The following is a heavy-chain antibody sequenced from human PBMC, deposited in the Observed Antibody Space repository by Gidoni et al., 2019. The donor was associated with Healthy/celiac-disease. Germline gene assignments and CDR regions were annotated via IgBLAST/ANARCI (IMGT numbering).Heavy chain of an antibody. Sequence: QVQLQQWGAGLLKPSETLSLTCAVYGWSFSGYYWTWIRQPPGKGLEWIGEINHSGSTNYNPSLKSRVTISVDTSKNQFSLKLSSVTAADTAVYYCARRIVVLPAAPNWFDPWGQGTLVTVSS. CDR3: ARRIVVLPAAPNWFDP. V-gene: IGHV4-34*01. D-gene: IGHD2-2*01. J-gene: IGHJ5*02. CDR2: INHSGST. CDR1: GWSFSGYY.